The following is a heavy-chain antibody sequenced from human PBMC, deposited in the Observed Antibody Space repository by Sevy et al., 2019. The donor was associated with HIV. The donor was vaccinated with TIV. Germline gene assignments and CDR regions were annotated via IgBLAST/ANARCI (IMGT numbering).Heavy chain of an antibody. V-gene: IGHV3-53*01. D-gene: IGHD3-10*01. J-gene: IGHJ3*02. CDR2: IYSGGSP. CDR1: GFTVSSNY. Sequence: GGSLRLSCAASGFTVSSNYMSWVRQAPGKGLEWVSVIYSGGSPYYADSVKGRFTISRDNSKNTLYLQMNSLRAEDTAVYYCARGIGRRVYYGSGTGPDAFDIWGQGTMVTVSS. CDR3: ARGIGRRVYYGSGTGPDAFDI.